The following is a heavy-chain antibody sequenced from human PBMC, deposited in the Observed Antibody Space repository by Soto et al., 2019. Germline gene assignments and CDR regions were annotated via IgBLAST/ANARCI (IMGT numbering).Heavy chain of an antibody. V-gene: IGHV3-7*04. Sequence: GGSLRLSCAASGFTFSSYWMSWVRQAPGKGLEWVANIKQDGSEKYYVDSVKGRFTISRDNAKNSLYLQMNSLRAEDTAVYYCARGDSRTFDYYYGMDVWGQGTTVTVSS. CDR3: ARGDSRTFDYYYGMDV. J-gene: IGHJ6*02. CDR2: IKQDGSEK. CDR1: GFTFSSYW.